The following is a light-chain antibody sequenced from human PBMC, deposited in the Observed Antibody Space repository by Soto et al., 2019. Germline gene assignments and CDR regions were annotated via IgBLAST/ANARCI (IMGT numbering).Light chain of an antibody. V-gene: IGLV1-51*01. CDR2: DNN. Sequence: QSVLTQPPSVSAAPGQKVTISCSGSSSNIGNNDVYWYQQLPGTAPKLLIYDNNKRPSGIPDRFSGSKSGTSATLGITGLQTGDEADYYCGTWDSSLSAAVFGGGTQLTVL. CDR3: GTWDSSLSAAV. J-gene: IGLJ7*01. CDR1: SSNIGNND.